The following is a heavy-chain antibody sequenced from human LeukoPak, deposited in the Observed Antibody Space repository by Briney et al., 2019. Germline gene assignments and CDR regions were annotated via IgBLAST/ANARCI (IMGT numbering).Heavy chain of an antibody. CDR2: IKSDGSRT. J-gene: IGHJ2*01. Sequence: GGSLGLSCAASGFTFSSHWMHWVSQAPGKGLVWASRIKSDGSRTTYADSVKGRFTISRDNAKKTLYLQMNSLRAEDTAVYFCAREDYNDSGWYFDLWGRGTLVTVSS. CDR1: GFTFSSHW. V-gene: IGHV3-74*01. D-gene: IGHD4-17*01. CDR3: AREDYNDSGWYFDL.